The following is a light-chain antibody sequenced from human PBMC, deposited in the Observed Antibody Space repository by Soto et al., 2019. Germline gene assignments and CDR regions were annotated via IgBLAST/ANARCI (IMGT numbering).Light chain of an antibody. CDR1: QSISSY. CDR3: QQYNSYWT. V-gene: IGKV1-5*01. J-gene: IGKJ1*01. CDR2: AAS. Sequence: DIQLTQSPSVLSASVGDTVTITCRASQSISSYLNWYQQKPGKAPKLLIYAASSLQSGVPSRFSGSGSGTEFTLTIDSLQPDDFATYYCQQYNSYWTLGQGTKVDIK.